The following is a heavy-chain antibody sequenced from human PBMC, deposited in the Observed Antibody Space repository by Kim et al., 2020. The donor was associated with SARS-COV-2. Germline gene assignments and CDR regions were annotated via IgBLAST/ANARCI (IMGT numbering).Heavy chain of an antibody. V-gene: IGHV3-53*01. CDR3: ARVLRDSSGYRDY. J-gene: IGHJ4*02. Sequence: GGSLRLSCAASGFTVSSNYMSWVRQAPGKGLEWVSVIYSGGSTYYADSVKGRFTISRDNSKNTLYLQMNSLRAEDTAVYYCARVLRDSSGYRDYWGQGTLVTVSS. CDR1: GFTVSSNY. D-gene: IGHD3-22*01. CDR2: IYSGGST.